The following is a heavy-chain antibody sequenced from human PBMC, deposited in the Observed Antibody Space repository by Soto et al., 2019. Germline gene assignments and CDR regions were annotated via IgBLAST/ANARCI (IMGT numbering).Heavy chain of an antibody. CDR1: RFSFSDYA. D-gene: IGHD2-8*01. CDR3: AKDRGGVLAPSYFDY. J-gene: IGHJ4*02. Sequence: PGVSLRLSCAASRFSFSDYAMSWVRQAPGKGLEWVSAISGSGGSTYSADSVEGRFTISRDNSKNTLYLQMNSLRAEDTALYYCAKDRGGVLAPSYFDYWGQGTLVTVSS. CDR2: ISGSGGST. V-gene: IGHV3-23*01.